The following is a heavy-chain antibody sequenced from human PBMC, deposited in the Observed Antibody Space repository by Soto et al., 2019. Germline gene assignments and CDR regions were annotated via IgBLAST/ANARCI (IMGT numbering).Heavy chain of an antibody. D-gene: IGHD3-10*01. CDR1: GFTFSNYW. J-gene: IGHJ4*02. CDR3: ARGGFSGSGSYIQGDY. CDR2: IKSDGSSI. V-gene: IGHV3-74*01. Sequence: EVQLVESGGGLVQPWGSLRLSCAASGFTFSNYWMHWVRQAPGKGLVWVSRIKSDGSSISYADSVKDRFTISRDNARNTPYLQRNSLRAEDTAVYYCARGGFSGSGSYIQGDYWGQGTLVTVSS.